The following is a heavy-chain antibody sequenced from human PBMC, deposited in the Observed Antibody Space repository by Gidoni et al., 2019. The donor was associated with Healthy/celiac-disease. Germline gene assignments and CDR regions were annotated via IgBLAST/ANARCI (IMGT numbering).Heavy chain of an antibody. CDR3: AKDQAYSSGWFSFDY. Sequence: EVQPLASGGGLVLPGGALRLSWAAAGLPFSSYAMSWVRQAPGKGLEWVSAISGSGGSTYYADSVKGRFTISGDNSKNTLYLQMNSLRAEDTAVYYCAKDQAYSSGWFSFDYWGQGTLVTVSS. D-gene: IGHD6-19*01. J-gene: IGHJ4*02. CDR2: ISGSGGST. V-gene: IGHV3-23*01. CDR1: GLPFSSYA.